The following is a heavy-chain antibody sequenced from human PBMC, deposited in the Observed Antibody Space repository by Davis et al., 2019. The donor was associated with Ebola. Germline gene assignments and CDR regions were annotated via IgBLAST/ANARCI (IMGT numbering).Heavy chain of an antibody. CDR1: GGSISSYY. D-gene: IGHD2-2*01. CDR3: ARDIVVVPAAAYNWFDP. J-gene: IGHJ5*02. Sequence: PSETLSLTCTVSGGSISSYYWSWIRQPAGKGLEWIGRIYTSGSTNYNPSLKSRVTMSVDTSKNQFSLKLSSVTAADTAVYYCARDIVVVPAAAYNWFDPWGQGTLVTVSS. V-gene: IGHV4-4*07. CDR2: IYTSGST.